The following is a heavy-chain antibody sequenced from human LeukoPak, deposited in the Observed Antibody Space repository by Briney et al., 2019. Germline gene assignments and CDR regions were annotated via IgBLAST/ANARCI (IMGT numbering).Heavy chain of an antibody. Sequence: GESLKISCKGSGYSFTSYWIGWVRQMPGKGLEWMGIIYPGDSDTRYSPSFQGQVTISADKSISTAYLQWSSPKASDTAMYYCARHYRSSTSCYGFDPWGQGTLVTVSS. CDR1: GYSFTSYW. J-gene: IGHJ5*02. CDR3: ARHYRSSTSCYGFDP. CDR2: IYPGDSDT. D-gene: IGHD2-2*01. V-gene: IGHV5-51*01.